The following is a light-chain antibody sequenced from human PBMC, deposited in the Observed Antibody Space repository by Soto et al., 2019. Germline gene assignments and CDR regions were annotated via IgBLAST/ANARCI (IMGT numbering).Light chain of an antibody. V-gene: IGKV3-20*01. CDR1: QSVSSSY. CDR3: KKYDTSPRT. CDR2: GAS. Sequence: EIVLTQSPGTLSLSPGERATLSCRASQSVSSSYLAWYQQKPGQAPRLLIYGASSRATGIPDRFSGSGSGTDFTLTISRLEPEDFAVYYCKKYDTSPRTFGQGTKVEIK. J-gene: IGKJ1*01.